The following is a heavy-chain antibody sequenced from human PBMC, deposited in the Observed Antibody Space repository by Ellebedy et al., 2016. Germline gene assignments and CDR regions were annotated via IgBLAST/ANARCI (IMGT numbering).Heavy chain of an antibody. V-gene: IGHV2-5*02. D-gene: IGHD3/OR15-3a*01. CDR3: AHTLWTTYSLDY. CDR1: GFSLTASGVG. Sequence: SGPTLVKPTQTLTLTCTFSGFSLTASGVGVGWIRQPPGKALEWLALIYWDDDKRYSPSLKNRLTITKDTSKNQVVLTMTNMDPVDTATYFCAHTLWTTYSLDYWGQGTLVTVSS. J-gene: IGHJ4*02. CDR2: IYWDDDK.